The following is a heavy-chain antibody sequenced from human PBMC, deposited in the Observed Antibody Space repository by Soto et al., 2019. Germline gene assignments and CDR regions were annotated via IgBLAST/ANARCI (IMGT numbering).Heavy chain of an antibody. CDR2: INHSGST. CDR3: ARGPAVRGVILFYGMDV. CDR1: GGSFSGYY. Sequence: KPSETLSLTCAVYGGSFSGYYWSWIRQPPGKGLEWIGEINHSGSTNYNPSLKSRVTISVDTSKNQFSLKLSSVTAADTAVYYCARGPAVRGVILFYGMDVWGQGTTVTVSS. D-gene: IGHD3-10*01. J-gene: IGHJ6*02. V-gene: IGHV4-34*01.